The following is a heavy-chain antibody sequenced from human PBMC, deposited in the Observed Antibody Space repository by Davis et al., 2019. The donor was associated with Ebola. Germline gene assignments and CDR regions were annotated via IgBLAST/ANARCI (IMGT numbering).Heavy chain of an antibody. CDR3: VRENYFESGSFYNVGASDI. D-gene: IGHD3-10*01. Sequence: PGGSLRLSCAASGFTFTSYSLNWVRQAPGKGLEWVSAINWKGGSPAYADSVKGRFTISRDNTKNSLYLQMNSLRAEDTALYHCVRENYFESGSFYNVGASDIWGQGTMVTVSS. CDR1: GFTFTSYS. CDR2: INWKGGSP. J-gene: IGHJ3*02. V-gene: IGHV3-20*01.